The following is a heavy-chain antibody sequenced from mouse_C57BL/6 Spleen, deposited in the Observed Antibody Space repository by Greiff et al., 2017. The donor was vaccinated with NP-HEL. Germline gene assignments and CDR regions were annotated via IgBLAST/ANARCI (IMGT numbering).Heavy chain of an antibody. V-gene: IGHV5-4*01. Sequence: EVMLVESWGGLVKPGGSLKLSCSASGFTFSSYSMSWVRQTPGKRLEWVVTISDGGSYTYYPDNVKGRFTISSDNAKNNLYLHMSHLKSEDTAMYYCARENYYAMDYWGQGTSVTVSS. J-gene: IGHJ4*01. CDR3: ARENYYAMDY. CDR2: ISDGGSYT. CDR1: GFTFSSYS.